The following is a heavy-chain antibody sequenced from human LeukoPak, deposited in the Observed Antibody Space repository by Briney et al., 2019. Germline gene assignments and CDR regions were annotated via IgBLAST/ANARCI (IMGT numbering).Heavy chain of an antibody. J-gene: IGHJ6*03. Sequence: ASVKVSCKASGYTFTSYDINWVRQATGQGLEWMGWMNPNSGNTGYAQKFQGRVTMTRNTSISTAYMELSSLRSEDTAVYYCARQTSHGSGSFFYYYYYLDVWGKGTPVTVSS. D-gene: IGHD3-10*01. V-gene: IGHV1-8*01. CDR2: MNPNSGNT. CDR1: GYTFTSYD. CDR3: ARQTSHGSGSFFYYYYYLDV.